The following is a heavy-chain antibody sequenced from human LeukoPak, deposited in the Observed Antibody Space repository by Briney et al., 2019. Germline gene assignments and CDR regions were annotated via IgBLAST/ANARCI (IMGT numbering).Heavy chain of an antibody. CDR2: IYYSGST. J-gene: IGHJ6*02. V-gene: IGHV4-59*01. D-gene: IGHD3-9*01. CDR1: GGSISSYY. CDR3: ARDENVLRYFGYGMDV. Sequence: SETLSLTCTVSGGSISSYYWSWIRQPPGKGLEWIGYIYYSGSTNYNPSLKSRVTISVDTSKNQFSLKLSSVTAADTAVYCCARDENVLRYFGYGMDVWGQGTTVTVSS.